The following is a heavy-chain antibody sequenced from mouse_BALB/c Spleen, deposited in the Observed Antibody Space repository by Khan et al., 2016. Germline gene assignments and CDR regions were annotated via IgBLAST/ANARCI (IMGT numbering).Heavy chain of an antibody. CDR3: ARDYYGSSYFDY. D-gene: IGHD1-1*01. Sequence: EVQLQESGPGLVKPSQSLSLTCTVTGYSITSDYAWNWIRQFPGNKLEWMGYISYSGSTSYNPSLKSRISITRDTSKNQFFLQLNSVTTEDTATDYCARDYYGSSYFDYWGQGTTLTDSS. J-gene: IGHJ2*01. V-gene: IGHV3-2*02. CDR1: GYSITSDYA. CDR2: ISYSGST.